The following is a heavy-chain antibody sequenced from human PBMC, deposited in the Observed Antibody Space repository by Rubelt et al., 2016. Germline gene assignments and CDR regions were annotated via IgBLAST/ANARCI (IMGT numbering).Heavy chain of an antibody. CDR3: AIRQPDYGDLDFDY. CDR1: GYTLTELS. D-gene: IGHD4-17*01. J-gene: IGHJ4*02. Sequence: QVQLVQSGAEVKKPGASVKVSFKVSGYTLTELSMHLVRQAPGKGLEWMGGFDPEDGETIYAPKFQGRVTMTEDTSTDTAYMELGSLRSEDTAVYYCAIRQPDYGDLDFDYWGQGTLVTVSS. V-gene: IGHV1-24*01. CDR2: FDPEDGET.